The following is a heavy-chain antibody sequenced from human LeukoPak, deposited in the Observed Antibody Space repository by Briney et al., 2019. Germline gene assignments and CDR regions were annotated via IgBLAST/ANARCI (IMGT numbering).Heavy chain of an antibody. D-gene: IGHD5-24*01. Sequence: PGGSLRLSCAASGFTFSSYGMHWVRQAPGKGLEWVSSTSSSSTYKYYADSVKGRFTISRDNAKNSLFLQMNSLRAEDTAVYYCAREDPRDGYNLGAFDIWGQGTMVTVSS. CDR2: TSSSSTYK. CDR3: AREDPRDGYNLGAFDI. CDR1: GFTFSSYG. V-gene: IGHV3-21*01. J-gene: IGHJ3*02.